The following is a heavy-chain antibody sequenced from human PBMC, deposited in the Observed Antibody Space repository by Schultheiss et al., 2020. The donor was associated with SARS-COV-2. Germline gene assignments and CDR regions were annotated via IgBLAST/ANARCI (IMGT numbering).Heavy chain of an antibody. V-gene: IGHV3-23*01. Sequence: GGSLRLSCAASGFTFSSYAMHWVRQAPGKGLEWVSAISGSGGNTYYADSVKGRFTISRDNSKNTLYLQMNSLRAEDTAVYYCASEYSWRIDYLDYWGQGTLVTVSS. CDR2: ISGSGGNT. CDR1: GFTFSSYA. J-gene: IGHJ4*02. D-gene: IGHD1-1*01. CDR3: ASEYSWRIDYLDY.